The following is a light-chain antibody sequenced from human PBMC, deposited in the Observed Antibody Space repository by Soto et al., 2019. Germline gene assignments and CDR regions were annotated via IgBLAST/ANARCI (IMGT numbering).Light chain of an antibody. CDR2: AAS. CDR3: QKYNGDLRS. CDR1: QGISNY. Sequence: DIQMTQSPSSLSASVGDRVTITCRTSQGISNYLAWYQQKPGKVPKLLIYAASTLQSGVPSRFIGSGSGTDFTLTISRLQPEDDATDYCQKYNGDLRSFGGGTKVEIK. J-gene: IGKJ4*01. V-gene: IGKV1-27*01.